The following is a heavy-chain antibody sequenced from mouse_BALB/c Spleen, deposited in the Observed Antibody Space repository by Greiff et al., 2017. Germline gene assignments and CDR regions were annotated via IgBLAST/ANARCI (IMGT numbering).Heavy chain of an antibody. J-gene: IGHJ3*01. CDR3: AKTGGNYLGWFAY. CDR2: IWGGGST. D-gene: IGHD2-1*01. V-gene: IGHV2-6-5*01. CDR1: GFSLTDYG. Sequence: VQVVESGPGLVAPSQSLSITCTVSGFSLTDYGVSWIRQPPGKGLEWLGVIWGGGSTYYNSALKSRLSISKDNSKSQVFLKMNSLQTDDTAMYYCAKTGGNYLGWFAYWGQGTLVTVSA.